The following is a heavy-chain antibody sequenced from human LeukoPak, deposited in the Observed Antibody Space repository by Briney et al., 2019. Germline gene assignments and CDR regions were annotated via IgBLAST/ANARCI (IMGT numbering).Heavy chain of an antibody. D-gene: IGHD5-12*01. Sequence: PGGSLRLSCAASGFTFSNYWMHWVRQIPGKGLVWVSRINGDGSSTTYADSVKGRFTISRDNAKNSLYLQMNSLRAEDTALYYCATNGGGDSGYGNFDYWGQGTLVTVSS. CDR1: GFTFSNYW. J-gene: IGHJ4*02. V-gene: IGHV3-74*01. CDR3: ATNGGGDSGYGNFDY. CDR2: INGDGSST.